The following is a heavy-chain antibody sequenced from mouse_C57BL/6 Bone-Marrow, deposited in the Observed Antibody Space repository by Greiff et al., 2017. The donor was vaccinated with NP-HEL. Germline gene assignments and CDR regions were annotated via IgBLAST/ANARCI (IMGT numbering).Heavy chain of an antibody. CDR2: ISDGGSYT. D-gene: IGHD1-1*01. Sequence: EVMLVESGGGLVKPGGSLKLSCAASGFTFSSYAMSWVRQTPEKRLEWVATISDGGSYTYYPDNVKGRFTISRDNAKNNLYLQMSHLKSEDTAMYYCARHSPTVDYFDYWGQGTTLTVSS. CDR1: GFTFSSYA. V-gene: IGHV5-4*03. CDR3: ARHSPTVDYFDY. J-gene: IGHJ2*01.